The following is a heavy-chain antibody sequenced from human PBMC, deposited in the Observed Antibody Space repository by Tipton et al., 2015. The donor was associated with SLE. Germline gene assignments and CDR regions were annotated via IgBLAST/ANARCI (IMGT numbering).Heavy chain of an antibody. D-gene: IGHD3-22*01. V-gene: IGHV4-59*11. J-gene: IGHJ3*02. CDR3: ARVSYDSSGYGAFDI. CDR2: IYFTGST. Sequence: TLSLTCTVSGGSISSHYRSWIRQPPGKGLEWIGYIYFTGSTNYNPSLKSRVTISVDTSKNQFSLKLSSVTAADTAVYYCARVSYDSSGYGAFDIWGQGTMVTVSS. CDR1: GGSISSHY.